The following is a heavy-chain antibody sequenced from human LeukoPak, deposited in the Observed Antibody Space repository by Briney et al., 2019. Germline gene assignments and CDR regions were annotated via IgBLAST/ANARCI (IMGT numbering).Heavy chain of an antibody. CDR3: ARGHSRVDY. Sequence: GGSLRLSCAASGFTFSNYNMNWVRQAPGKGLEWVSHISISGSITYYADSVKGRFTISRDDAKNSLYLQMNSLRAEDTAVYYCARGHSRVDYWGQGTLVTVSS. J-gene: IGHJ4*02. V-gene: IGHV3-48*01. CDR1: GFTFSNYN. CDR2: ISISGSIT. D-gene: IGHD3-10*01.